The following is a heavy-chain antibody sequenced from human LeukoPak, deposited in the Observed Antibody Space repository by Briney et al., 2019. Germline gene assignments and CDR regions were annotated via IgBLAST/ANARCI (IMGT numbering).Heavy chain of an antibody. CDR1: GFTFSSYW. J-gene: IGHJ3*02. CDR3: ARFSLAVNSAFDI. CDR2: INSDGSST. Sequence: GGSLRLSCAASGFTFSSYWMRWVRQAPGKGLVWVSRINSDGSSTSYADSVKGRFTISRDNAKNTLYLQMNSLRAEDTAVYYCARFSLAVNSAFDIWGQGTMVTVSS. V-gene: IGHV3-74*01. D-gene: IGHD2/OR15-2a*01.